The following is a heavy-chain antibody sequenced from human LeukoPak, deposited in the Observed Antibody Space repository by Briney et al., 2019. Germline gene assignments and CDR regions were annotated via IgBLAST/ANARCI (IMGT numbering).Heavy chain of an antibody. CDR1: GGSISSGTHY. CDR3: AASSGVILGRF. D-gene: IGHD3-16*01. J-gene: IGHJ4*02. V-gene: IGHV4-31*03. Sequence: SETLSLTCTVSGGSISSGTHYYNWIRQHPGKGLERIGYIYYTGVTSYNPSLKSRVTMSVDTSMNQVSLKLSSLTAADTAVYYCAASSGVILGRFWGQGTLVTVSS. CDR2: IYYTGVT.